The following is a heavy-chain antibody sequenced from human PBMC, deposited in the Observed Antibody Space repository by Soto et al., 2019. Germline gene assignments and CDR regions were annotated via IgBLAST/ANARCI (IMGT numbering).Heavy chain of an antibody. CDR1: GFSLSTSGVG. D-gene: IGHD3-10*01. V-gene: IGHV2-5*02. CDR3: AHRLVGGWFGELLYDY. J-gene: IGHJ4*02. Sequence: QITLKESGPTLVKPTQTLTLTCTFSGFSLSTSGVGVGWIRQPPGKALEWLALIYWDDDKRYSPSLKSRLTITXGTXKXPVVLTMTNMDPVDTATYYCAHRLVGGWFGELLYDYWGQGTLVTVSS. CDR2: IYWDDDK.